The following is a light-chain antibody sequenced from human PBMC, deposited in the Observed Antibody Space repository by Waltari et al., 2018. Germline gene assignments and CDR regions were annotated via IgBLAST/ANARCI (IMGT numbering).Light chain of an antibody. Sequence: QSALTQPRSVSGSPGQSVTISCTGTSSDVGGYNYASWYQQHPGKAPKLMIYDVSKRPSGVPDRFSGSKSGNTASLTSSGLQAEDEADYYCCSYAGSYTRVFGGGTKLTVL. CDR2: DVS. V-gene: IGLV2-11*01. CDR1: SSDVGGYNY. CDR3: CSYAGSYTRV. J-gene: IGLJ3*02.